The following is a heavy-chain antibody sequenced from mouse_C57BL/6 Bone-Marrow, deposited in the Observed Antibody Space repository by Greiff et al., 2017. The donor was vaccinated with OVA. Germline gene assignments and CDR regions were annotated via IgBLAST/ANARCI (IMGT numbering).Heavy chain of an antibody. CDR2: IDPNSGGT. Sequence: QVHVKQPGAELVKPGASVKLSCKASGYPFTSYWMHWVKQRPGRGLAWIGRIDPNSGGTKYNEKFKSKATLTVDKPSSTADMQLSSLTSEDSAVYYCASGRMDYWGQGTSVTVSS. D-gene: IGHD4-1*01. V-gene: IGHV1-72*01. J-gene: IGHJ4*01. CDR3: ASGRMDY. CDR1: GYPFTSYW.